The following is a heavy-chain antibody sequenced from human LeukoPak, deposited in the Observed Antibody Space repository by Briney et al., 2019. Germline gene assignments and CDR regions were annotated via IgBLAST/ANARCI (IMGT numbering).Heavy chain of an antibody. CDR2: IIPIFGTA. J-gene: IGHJ6*02. Sequence: ASVKVSCKASGGTFSSYAISWVRQAPGQGLEWMGGIIPIFGTANYAQKFQGRVTITADESTSTAYMELSSLRSEDTAVYYCARVTNYDFWSGYYGMDVWGQGTTVTVSS. CDR1: GGTFSSYA. CDR3: ARVTNYDFWSGYYGMDV. V-gene: IGHV1-69*13. D-gene: IGHD3-3*01.